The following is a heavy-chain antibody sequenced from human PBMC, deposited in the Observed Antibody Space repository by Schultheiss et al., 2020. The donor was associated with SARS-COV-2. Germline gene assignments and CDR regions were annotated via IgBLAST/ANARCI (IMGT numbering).Heavy chain of an antibody. J-gene: IGHJ4*02. Sequence: GGSLRLSCAASGFTFSSYGMHWVRQAPGKGLEWVAVIWNDGGNKYYADSVKGRFTISRDNSKNTLYLQMSSLRAEDTAVYYCVKEFSEGKRFWSGYWDSYYFDYWGQGTLVTVSS. CDR2: IWNDGGNK. V-gene: IGHV3-30*02. CDR3: VKEFSEGKRFWSGYWDSYYFDY. D-gene: IGHD3-3*01. CDR1: GFTFSSYG.